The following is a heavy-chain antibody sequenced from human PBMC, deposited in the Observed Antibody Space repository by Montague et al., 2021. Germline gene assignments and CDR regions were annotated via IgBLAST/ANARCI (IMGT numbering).Heavy chain of an antibody. V-gene: IGHV4-4*07. J-gene: IGHJ6*03. CDR2: LSIGGST. CDR3: ARDTVGSSGYFYYYYMDV. Sequence: SETLSLTCAVFGDSINTYSFRWIRQPAGKGLEWIGLLSIGGSTNSNPSPKSRVSVSVDTSKKQFSRQLSSVTAADTAVYFCARDTVGSSGYFYYYYMDVWGRGTTVSVSS. D-gene: IGHD1-26*01. CDR1: GDSINTYS.